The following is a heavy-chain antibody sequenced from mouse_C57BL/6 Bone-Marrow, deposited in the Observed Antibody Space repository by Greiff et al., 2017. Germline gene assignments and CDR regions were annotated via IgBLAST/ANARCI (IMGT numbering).Heavy chain of an antibody. CDR3: ARDDSLGYYFDY. V-gene: IGHV1-69*01. Sequence: VQLQQPGAELVMPGASVKLSCKASGYTFTSYWMHWVKQRPGQGLEWIGEIDPPDSYTNYNQKFKGKTTLTVDTSSSTAYMQLSSLTSEDSAVYYCARDDSLGYYFDYWDQGTTLPVSS. J-gene: IGHJ2*01. CDR2: IDPPDSYT. D-gene: IGHD3-2*02. CDR1: GYTFTSYW.